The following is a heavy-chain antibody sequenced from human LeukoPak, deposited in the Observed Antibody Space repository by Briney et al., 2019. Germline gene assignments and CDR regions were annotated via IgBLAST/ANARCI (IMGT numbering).Heavy chain of an antibody. CDR3: AKDIRVGGAVAGYYFDY. J-gene: IGHJ4*02. D-gene: IGHD6-19*01. Sequence: GGSLRLSCAASGFTFDDYAMHWVRQAPGKGLEWVSGISWNSGSIGYADSVKGRFTISRDNAKNSLYLQMNSLRAEDTALYYCAKDIRVGGAVAGYYFDYWGQGTLVTVSS. CDR1: GFTFDDYA. V-gene: IGHV3-9*01. CDR2: ISWNSGSI.